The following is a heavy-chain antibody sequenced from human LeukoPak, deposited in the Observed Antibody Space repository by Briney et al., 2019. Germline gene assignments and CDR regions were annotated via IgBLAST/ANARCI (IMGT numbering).Heavy chain of an antibody. CDR3: AKDIGVVTPYDTFNI. Sequence: GGSLRLSCAASGFTFDDYAMHWVRQPPGKGLEWVSGISWNSGTIGYADSVRGRFTISRDNAKNSLYLQMNSLRAEDTAFYYCAKDIGVVTPYDTFNIWGHGTMVTVSS. J-gene: IGHJ3*02. V-gene: IGHV3-9*01. CDR1: GFTFDDYA. CDR2: ISWNSGTI. D-gene: IGHD4-23*01.